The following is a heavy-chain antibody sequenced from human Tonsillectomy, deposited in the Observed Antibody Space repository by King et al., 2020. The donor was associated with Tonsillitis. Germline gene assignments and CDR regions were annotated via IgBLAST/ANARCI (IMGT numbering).Heavy chain of an antibody. CDR3: ASEAAAAGTLDY. CDR1: GGTFSSYA. Sequence: QLVQSGAEVKKPGSSVKVSCKASGGTFSSYAISWVRQAPGQGLEWMGRIIPILGIANYAQKFQGRVTITADKSTSTAYMELSSLRSEDTAVYYCASEAAAAGTLDYWGQGTLVTVSS. D-gene: IGHD6-13*01. J-gene: IGHJ4*02. V-gene: IGHV1-69*04. CDR2: IIPILGIA.